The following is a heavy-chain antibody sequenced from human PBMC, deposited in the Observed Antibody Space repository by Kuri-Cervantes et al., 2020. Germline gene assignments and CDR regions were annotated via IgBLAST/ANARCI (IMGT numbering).Heavy chain of an antibody. D-gene: IGHD2-8*01. Sequence: GGSLRLSCAASGFTFSSYGMHWVHQAPGKGLEWVAVISYDGSNKYYADSVKGRFTISRDNSKNTLYLQMNSLRAEDTAVYYCANGSPYEDYWGQGTLVTVSS. J-gene: IGHJ4*02. V-gene: IGHV3-30*18. CDR3: ANGSPYEDY. CDR2: ISYDGSNK. CDR1: GFTFSSYG.